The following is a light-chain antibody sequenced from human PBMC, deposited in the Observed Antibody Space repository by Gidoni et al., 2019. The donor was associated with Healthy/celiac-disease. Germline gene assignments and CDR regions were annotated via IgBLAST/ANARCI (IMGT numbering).Light chain of an antibody. CDR2: DAS. J-gene: IGKJ1*01. CDR3: QQRSNWPT. CDR1: QSVSSY. V-gene: IGKV3-11*01. Sequence: IVFTQSPATLSLSPRERATLSCRASQSVSSYLAWYQQQPCQSPRLLIYDASNMATGTPARFSGSGSETDFTLTISSLEPEDFAVYYCQQRSNWPTFGQXTKVEIK.